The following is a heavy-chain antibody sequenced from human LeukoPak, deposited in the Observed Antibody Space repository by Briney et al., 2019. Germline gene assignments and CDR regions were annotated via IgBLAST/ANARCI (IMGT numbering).Heavy chain of an antibody. V-gene: IGHV3-7*05. J-gene: IGHJ5*02. CDR1: GFTFSNYW. D-gene: IGHD2-21*01. CDR3: ARIRRFPNWFDP. Sequence: GGSLRLSCAASGFTFSNYWMIWVRQAPGKGLEWVGNIKQDGSEKRYAGSVRGRFTISRDNAQTSLYLQMNSLRAEDTAVYYCARIRRFPNWFDPWGQGTLVTVSS. CDR2: IKQDGSEK.